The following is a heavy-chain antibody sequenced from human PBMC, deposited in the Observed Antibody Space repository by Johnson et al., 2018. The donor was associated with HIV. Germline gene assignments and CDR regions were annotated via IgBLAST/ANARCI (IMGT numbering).Heavy chain of an antibody. CDR1: GFTVSSNY. D-gene: IGHD3-10*01. J-gene: IGHJ3*02. CDR3: ARDSRIGTMVLLSDAFDI. V-gene: IGHV3-11*04. Sequence: QVQLVESGGGLIQPGGSLRLSCAASGFTVSSNYMSWVRQAPGKGLEWVSYISSSGSTIYSADSVKGRFTISRDNAKNSLYLQMNSLRAEDTAVYYCARDSRIGTMVLLSDAFDIWGQGTMVTVSS. CDR2: ISSSGSTI.